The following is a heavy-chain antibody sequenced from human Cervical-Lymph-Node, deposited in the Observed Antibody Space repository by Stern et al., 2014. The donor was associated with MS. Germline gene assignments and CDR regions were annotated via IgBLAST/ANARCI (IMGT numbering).Heavy chain of an antibody. CDR2: MSYDGSSQ. CDR1: GFTFSSYG. CDR3: ATNRVMVPGKDFFYGLDV. J-gene: IGHJ6*02. D-gene: IGHD3-10*01. Sequence: VQLLESGGGVVQPGRSLRLSCAASGFTFSSYGMLWFRQAPGKGLEWVAIMSYDGSSQYYADSVKGRFTVSRDNSKNTLYLQMSSLRAEDTAVYYCATNRVMVPGKDFFYGLDVWGQGTTVTVSS. V-gene: IGHV3-30*03.